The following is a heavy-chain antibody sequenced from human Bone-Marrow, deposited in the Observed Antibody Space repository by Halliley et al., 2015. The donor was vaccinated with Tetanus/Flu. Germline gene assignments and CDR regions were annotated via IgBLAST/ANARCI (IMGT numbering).Heavy chain of an antibody. CDR2: MNEDGTII. CDR3: TTYCVSSTFQRALGMDV. V-gene: IGHV3-74*01. J-gene: IGHJ6*02. D-gene: IGHD2-21*01. Sequence: SLRLSCAASGFTFRNHWMHWVRQVPGKGLVWVSRMNEDGTIIDYADSVKGRFTISRDNAKNTLHLQMNSLRAEDTALYYCTTYCVSSTFQRALGMDVWAQGTSVSFSS. CDR1: GFTFRNHW.